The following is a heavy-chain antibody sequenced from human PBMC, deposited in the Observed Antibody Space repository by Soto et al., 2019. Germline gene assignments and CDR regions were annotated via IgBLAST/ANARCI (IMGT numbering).Heavy chain of an antibody. Sequence: EVKLAESGGGLIKPGGSLRLSCAASGFLFSNAWMSWVRQGPGKGLEWVAGIKSQSDGGATEYAAAVKGRLTISRDDTNNAVYLQMDSLTSDDTAVYYCLADPIDLWPYDYWGQGTPVTVSS. CDR3: LADPIDLWPYDY. CDR2: IKSQSDGGAT. CDR1: GFLFSNAW. D-gene: IGHD3-10*01. J-gene: IGHJ4*02. V-gene: IGHV3-15*01.